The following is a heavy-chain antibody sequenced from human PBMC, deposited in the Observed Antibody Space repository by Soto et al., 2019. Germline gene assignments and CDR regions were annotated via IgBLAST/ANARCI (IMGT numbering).Heavy chain of an antibody. CDR3: ARDDGPLHY. D-gene: IGHD2-8*01. Sequence: RGSLLLSCASSGFTFRNYAINWVRQAPGKGLEWVALISSDGNNKYYANSVNGRFTVSRDNSKNTLSLQMNSLTTEDTAVYYCARDDGPLHYWGQGSLVTVSS. CDR1: GFTFRNYA. V-gene: IGHV3-30-3*01. J-gene: IGHJ4*02. CDR2: ISSDGNNK.